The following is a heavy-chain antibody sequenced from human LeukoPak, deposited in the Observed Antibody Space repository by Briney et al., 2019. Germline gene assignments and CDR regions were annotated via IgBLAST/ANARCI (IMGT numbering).Heavy chain of an antibody. D-gene: IGHD5-18*01. CDR2: IKQDGSEK. CDR1: GFTFSSYW. V-gene: IGHV3-7*01. CDR3: ARVGYSYGYSLFRYYYYYMDV. Sequence: GGSLRLSCAASGFTFSSYWMSWVRQAPGKGLEWVANIKQDGSEKYYVDSVKGRFTISRDNAKNSLYLQMNSLRAEDTAVYYCARVGYSYGYSLFRYYYYYMDVWGKGTTVTISS. J-gene: IGHJ6*03.